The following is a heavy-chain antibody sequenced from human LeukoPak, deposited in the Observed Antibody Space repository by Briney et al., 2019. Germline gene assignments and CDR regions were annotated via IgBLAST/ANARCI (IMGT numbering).Heavy chain of an antibody. CDR2: INHSGST. D-gene: IGHD7-27*01. CDR1: GGSFSGYY. CDR3: ARRASSWGYYMDV. J-gene: IGHJ6*03. V-gene: IGHV4-34*01. Sequence: SETLSLTCAVYGGSFSGYYWSWIRQPPGKGLEWIGEINHSGSTNYNPSLKSRVTISVDTSKNQFSLKLSSVTAADTAVYYCARRASSWGYYMDVWGKGTTVTISS.